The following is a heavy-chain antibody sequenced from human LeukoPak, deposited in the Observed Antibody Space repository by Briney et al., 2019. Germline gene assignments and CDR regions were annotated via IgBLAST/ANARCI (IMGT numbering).Heavy chain of an antibody. V-gene: IGHV1-2*06. CDR1: GYTFIGYQ. D-gene: IGHD1-26*01. J-gene: IGHJ4*02. CDR2: INPNSGGT. CDR3: ARTIVGATDFDY. Sequence: ASVKVSCKASGYTFIGYQVHWLRQAPGQGLEWMGRINPNSGGTNYAQKFQGRVTMTRDTSISTAYMELSRLRSDDTAVYYCARTIVGATDFDYWGQGTLVTVSS.